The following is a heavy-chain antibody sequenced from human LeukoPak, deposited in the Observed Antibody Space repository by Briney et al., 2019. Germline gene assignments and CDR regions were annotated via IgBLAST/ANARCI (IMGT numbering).Heavy chain of an antibody. V-gene: IGHV3-30*19. Sequence: GGSLRLSCAASGFTFSSYGMHWVRQAPGKGLEWVAVISYDGSNKYYADSVKGRFTISRDNSKNTLYLQMNSLRAEDTAVYYCARSGGSGSYYRGYYMDVWGKGTTVTVSS. CDR1: GFTFSSYG. J-gene: IGHJ6*03. CDR2: ISYDGSNK. D-gene: IGHD3-10*01. CDR3: ARSGGSGSYYRGYYMDV.